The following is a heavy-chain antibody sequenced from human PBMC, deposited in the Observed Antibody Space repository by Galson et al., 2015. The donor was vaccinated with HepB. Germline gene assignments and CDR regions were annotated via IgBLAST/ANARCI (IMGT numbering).Heavy chain of an antibody. Sequence: CAISGDSVSSHSAAWNWIRQSPSRGLEWLGRTYYRSKWYNDYAVSVKSRITINPDTSKNQFSLQLNSVTPEDTAVYYCARDGIAVAGSPGSYYYGMDVWGQGTTVTASS. J-gene: IGHJ6*01. D-gene: IGHD6-19*01. CDR1: GDSVSSHSAA. CDR2: TYYRSKWYN. V-gene: IGHV6-1*01. CDR3: ARDGIAVAGSPGSYYYGMDV.